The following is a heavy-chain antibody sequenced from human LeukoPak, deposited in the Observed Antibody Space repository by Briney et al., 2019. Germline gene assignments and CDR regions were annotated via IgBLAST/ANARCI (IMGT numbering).Heavy chain of an antibody. CDR1: GFNFYSYW. J-gene: IGHJ4*02. V-gene: IGHV3-7*01. Sequence: GGSLRLSCVASGFNFYSYWMAWGRWATGRGLEWVANINEDGSAKHCVDSVKGRFTISRDNAKNSLYLQMNSLRVEGTGLYYCARDYDGELVYWGQGNLVTVSS. D-gene: IGHD4-17*01. CDR3: ARDYDGELVY. CDR2: INEDGSAK.